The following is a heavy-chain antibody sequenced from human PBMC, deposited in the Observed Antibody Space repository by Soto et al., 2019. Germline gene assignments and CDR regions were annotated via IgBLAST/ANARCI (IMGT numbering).Heavy chain of an antibody. Sequence: PSETLSLTCAVSGYSISSGYYWGWIRQPPGKGLEWIGSIYQSGSNYYNPSLKSRVTISVDTSKNQFPLKLSSVTAADTAVYYCARDSRDGYYDFLSGYFSFDGWRIDYWGQGTLVTVSS. D-gene: IGHD3-3*01. CDR3: ARDSRDGYYDFLSGYFSFDGWRIDY. V-gene: IGHV4-38-2*02. J-gene: IGHJ4*02. CDR2: IYQSGSN. CDR1: GYSISSGYY.